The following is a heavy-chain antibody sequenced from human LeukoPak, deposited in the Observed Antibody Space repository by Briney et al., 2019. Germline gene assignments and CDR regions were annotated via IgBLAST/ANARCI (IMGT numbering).Heavy chain of an antibody. J-gene: IGHJ3*02. D-gene: IGHD6-13*01. CDR3: THGALAAAGTEDAFDI. V-gene: IGHV3-15*01. Sequence: GGSLRLSCAASGFTFSNAWMSWVRQAPGKGLEWVGRIKSKTDGGTTDYAAPVKGRFTISRDDSKNTLYLQMNSLKTEDTAVYYCTHGALAAAGTEDAFDIWGQGTMVTVSS. CDR2: IKSKTDGGTT. CDR1: GFTFSNAW.